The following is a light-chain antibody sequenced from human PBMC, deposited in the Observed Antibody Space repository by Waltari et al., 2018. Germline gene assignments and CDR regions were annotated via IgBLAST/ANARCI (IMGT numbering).Light chain of an antibody. CDR2: DVS. CDR3: SSYTSSSTRV. Sequence: QSTLTQPASVSGSPGQSITISCTGTSSDVGGHNYVSWYQQHPGKAPKLVIYDVSSRPSGVSNRSSGSKAGSTASLTIYGLQAEDEADYYCSSYTSSSTRVFGTGTKVTVL. CDR1: SSDVGGHNY. J-gene: IGLJ1*01. V-gene: IGLV2-14*03.